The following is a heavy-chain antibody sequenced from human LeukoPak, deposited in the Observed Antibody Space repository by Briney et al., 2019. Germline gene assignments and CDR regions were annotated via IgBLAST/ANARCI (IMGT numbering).Heavy chain of an antibody. J-gene: IGHJ4*02. CDR2: ISYDGSNK. CDR1: GFTFSSYG. D-gene: IGHD3-16*01. Sequence: GGSLRLSCAASGFTFSSYGMHWVRQAPGKGLEWVAVISYDGSNKYYADSVKGRFTISRDNSKNTLYLQMNSLRAEDTAVYYCAKSRGDLIDYWGQGTLVPSPQ. V-gene: IGHV3-30*18. CDR3: AKSRGDLIDY.